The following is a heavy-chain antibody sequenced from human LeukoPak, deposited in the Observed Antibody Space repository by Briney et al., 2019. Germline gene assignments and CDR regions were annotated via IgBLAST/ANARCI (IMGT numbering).Heavy chain of an antibody. Sequence: PSETLSLTCTVSGGSISSSSYYWGWIRQPPGKGLEWIGSIYYSGSTYYNPSLKSRVTISVDTSKNHFSLKLSSVTAADTAVYYCARDDLVRTIFDYWGQGTLVTVSS. CDR2: IYYSGST. J-gene: IGHJ4*02. CDR1: GGSISSSSYY. V-gene: IGHV4-39*07. CDR3: ARDDLVRTIFDY. D-gene: IGHD3/OR15-3a*01.